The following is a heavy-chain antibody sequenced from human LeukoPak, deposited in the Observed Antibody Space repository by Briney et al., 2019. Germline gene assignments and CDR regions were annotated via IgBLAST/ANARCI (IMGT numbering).Heavy chain of an antibody. CDR3: ARASYYARDYFDY. J-gene: IGHJ4*02. D-gene: IGHD3-22*01. V-gene: IGHV3-53*01. CDR2: IYSGDNT. CDR1: GFTVSSNY. Sequence: GGSLRLSCAASGFTVSSNYVSWVRQAPGKGLEWVSVIYSGDNTYYADSVKGRFTISRDNSKNTLYLQMNSLRAEDTAVYYCARASYYARDYFDYWGQGTLVTVSS.